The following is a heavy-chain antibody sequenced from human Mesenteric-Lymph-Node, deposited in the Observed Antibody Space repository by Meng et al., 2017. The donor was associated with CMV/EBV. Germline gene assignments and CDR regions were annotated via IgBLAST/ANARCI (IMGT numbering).Heavy chain of an antibody. CDR3: ARRSSGTYYYGLDV. Sequence: GGSLRLSCTASGFTFSSDGMHWVRQAPGKGLEWVANIKQDGSEKYYVDSVKGRFTISRDNANNSLYLQMNSLRAEDTAVYYCARRSSGTYYYGLDVWGQGTTVTVS. J-gene: IGHJ6*02. V-gene: IGHV3-7*01. CDR2: IKQDGSEK. CDR1: GFTFSSDG. D-gene: IGHD1-26*01.